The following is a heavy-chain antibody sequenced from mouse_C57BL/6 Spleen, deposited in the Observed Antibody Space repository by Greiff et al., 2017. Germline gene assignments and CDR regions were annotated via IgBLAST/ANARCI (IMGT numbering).Heavy chain of an antibody. V-gene: IGHV1-53*01. CDR1: GYTFTSYW. J-gene: IGHJ1*03. CDR2: INPSNGGT. CDR3: ARGGTGKDWYFDV. D-gene: IGHD4-1*01. Sequence: QVQLQQPGTELVKPGASVKLSCKASGYTFTSYWMHWVKQRPGQGLEWIGNINPSNGGTNYNEKFKSKATLTVDKSSSTAYMQLSSLTSEDSAVXYCARGGTGKDWYFDVWGTGTTVTVSS.